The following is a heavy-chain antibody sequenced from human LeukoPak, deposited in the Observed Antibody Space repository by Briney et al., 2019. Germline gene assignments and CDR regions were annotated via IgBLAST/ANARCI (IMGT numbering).Heavy chain of an antibody. V-gene: IGHV4-59*08. CDR2: IYYSGST. J-gene: IGHJ3*02. D-gene: IGHD3-10*01. CDR1: GGSISSYY. Sequence: SETLSLTCTVSGGSISSYYWSWLRQPPGKGVEWLGYIYYSGSTNYNPSLKSRDPISVDTSKNQFSLKLSSVTAADTAVYYCPRHESRRLWFGVPRPHAFDIWGQGTMVTVSS. CDR3: PRHESRRLWFGVPRPHAFDI.